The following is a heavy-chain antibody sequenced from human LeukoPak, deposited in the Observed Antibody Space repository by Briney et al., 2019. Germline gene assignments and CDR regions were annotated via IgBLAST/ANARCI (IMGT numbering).Heavy chain of an antibody. V-gene: IGHV4-59*01. Sequence: PSETLSLTCTVSGDSLNTYYWTWIRQTPGKELEWIGFVASSGTSNYNPSLKSRVSISIDTSKNQFSLALTSVTPADTAVYYCARVVRGLVTSNWLDPWGQGSLVSVSS. D-gene: IGHD2-21*02. CDR2: VASSGTS. CDR3: ARVVRGLVTSNWLDP. CDR1: GDSLNTYY. J-gene: IGHJ5*02.